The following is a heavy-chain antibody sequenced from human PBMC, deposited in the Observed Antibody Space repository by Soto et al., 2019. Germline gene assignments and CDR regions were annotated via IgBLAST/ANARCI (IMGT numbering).Heavy chain of an antibody. Sequence: GGSLRLSCAASGFTFSNAWMSWVRQAPGKGLEWIGRVKSRNDGGTTAYAAPVKGRFTISRDDSKKMLFLHLNSLKTEDTALYYCTYITRDYGDYDFWGQGNQVTVSS. CDR3: TYITRDYGDYDF. V-gene: IGHV3-15*01. CDR2: VKSRNDGGTT. CDR1: GFTFSNAW. D-gene: IGHD4-17*01. J-gene: IGHJ4*02.